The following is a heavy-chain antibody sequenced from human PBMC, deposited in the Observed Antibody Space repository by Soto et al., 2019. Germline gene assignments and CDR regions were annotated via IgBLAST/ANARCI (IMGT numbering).Heavy chain of an antibody. V-gene: IGHV3-15*01. CDR1: GFTFSNAW. CDR3: TTDGVNGRPIFGVATHPLANYYYYYCMGV. Sequence: AGGSLRLSCAASGFTFSNAWMSWVRQAPGKGLEWVGRIKSKTDGGTTDYAAPVKGRFTISRDDSKNTLYLQMNSLKTEDTAVYYCTTDGVNGRPIFGVATHPLANYYYYYCMGVCGQGTTFTACS. CDR2: IKSKTDGGTT. J-gene: IGHJ6*02. D-gene: IGHD3-3*01.